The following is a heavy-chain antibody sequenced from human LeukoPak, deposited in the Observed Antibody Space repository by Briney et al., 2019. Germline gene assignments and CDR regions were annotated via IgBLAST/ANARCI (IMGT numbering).Heavy chain of an antibody. V-gene: IGHV3-23*01. J-gene: IGHJ4*02. CDR2: LSDSGVTT. D-gene: IGHD2/OR15-2a*01. Sequence: GGSLRLSCAGSVFTFSGYGMSWVRQAPGKGLECVSGLSDSGVTTYYADSVKGRFTLSRDNAKNTLYLQMNGLRAEDTAIYYCAKQRGIYMYRPFEDWGQGTLVTVSS. CDR1: VFTFSGYG. CDR3: AKQRGIYMYRPFED.